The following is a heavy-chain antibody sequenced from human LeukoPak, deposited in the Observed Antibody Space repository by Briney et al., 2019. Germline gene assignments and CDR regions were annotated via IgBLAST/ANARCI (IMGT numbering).Heavy chain of an antibody. Sequence: PSETLSLTCAVYGGSFSGYYWSWIRQPPGKGLEWIGEINHSGSTNYNPSLKSRVTISVDTSKNQFSLKLSSVTAADTAVYYCASAKYKTYYDFWSGYYPLGYFDYWGQGTLVTVSS. V-gene: IGHV4-34*01. J-gene: IGHJ4*02. CDR2: INHSGST. CDR1: GGSFSGYY. CDR3: ASAKYKTYYDFWSGYYPLGYFDY. D-gene: IGHD3-3*01.